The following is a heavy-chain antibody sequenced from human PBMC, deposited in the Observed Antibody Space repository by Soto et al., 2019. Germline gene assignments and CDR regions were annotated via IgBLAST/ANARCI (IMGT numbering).Heavy chain of an antibody. Sequence: ASEKVSCKASGYTFTRYTMNWVRQAPGQRLEWMGWINPDNGNTKSSQKFQDRVIITRDTSASTAYMDLSSLRSEDTAVYYCARGIATGQLDPWGQGTLVTVSS. D-gene: IGHD2-15*01. CDR2: INPDNGNT. CDR1: GYTFTRYT. J-gene: IGHJ5*02. V-gene: IGHV1-3*01. CDR3: ARGIATGQLDP.